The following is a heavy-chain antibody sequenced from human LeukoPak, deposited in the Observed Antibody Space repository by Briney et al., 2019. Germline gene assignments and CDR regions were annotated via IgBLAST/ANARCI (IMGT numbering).Heavy chain of an antibody. CDR2: ISGSGGST. D-gene: IGHD1-26*01. V-gene: IGHV3-23*01. J-gene: IGHJ4*02. CDR1: GFTFSSYA. Sequence: GGSLRLSCAASGFTFSSYAMSWVRQAPGKGLVWVSAISGSGGSTYYADSVKGRFTISRDNSKNTLYLQMNSLRAEDTAVYYCAYELVGAPDFDYWGQGTLVTVSS. CDR3: AYELVGAPDFDY.